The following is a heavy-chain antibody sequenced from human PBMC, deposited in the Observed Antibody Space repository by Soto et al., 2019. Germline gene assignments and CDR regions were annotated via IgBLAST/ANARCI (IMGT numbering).Heavy chain of an antibody. CDR1: GGSISSGGYC. V-gene: IGHV4-31*03. D-gene: IGHD3-3*01. CDR3: ARDRPDTYYDFWSGYLLGPDFYYYGMDV. CDR2: IYYSGST. Sequence: PSETLSLTCTVSGGSISSGGYCWSWIRQHPGKGLDWIGYIYYSGSTYYNPSLKSRVTISVDTSKNQFSLKLSSVTAADTAVYYCARDRPDTYYDFWSGYLLGPDFYYYGMDVWGQGTTVTVSS. J-gene: IGHJ6*02.